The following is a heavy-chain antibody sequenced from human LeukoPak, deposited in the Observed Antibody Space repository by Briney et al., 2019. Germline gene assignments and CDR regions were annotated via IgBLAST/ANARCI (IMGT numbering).Heavy chain of an antibody. D-gene: IGHD3-22*01. Sequence: SETLSLTCTVSGGSISSYYWSWIRQPAGKGLEWIGRIYTSGSTNYNPSLKSRVTMSVDTSKNQFSLKLSSVTAADTAVYYCARDTYYYDSSGYYTFMNWFDPWDQGTLVTVSS. CDR3: ARDTYYYDSSGYYTFMNWFDP. J-gene: IGHJ5*02. CDR1: GGSISSYY. CDR2: IYTSGST. V-gene: IGHV4-4*07.